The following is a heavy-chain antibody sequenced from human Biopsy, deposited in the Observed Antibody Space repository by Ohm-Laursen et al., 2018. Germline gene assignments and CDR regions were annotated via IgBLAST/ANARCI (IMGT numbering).Heavy chain of an antibody. D-gene: IGHD6-19*01. Sequence: ASVKVSCKASGYTFTSYGISWVRQAPGQGLEWMGWISAYNGNTNYAQKLQGRVTMTTDTSTSTAYMELGSLRSDDTAVYYCAREYSSGWYEGLAFDYWGQGTLVTVSS. J-gene: IGHJ4*02. CDR3: AREYSSGWYEGLAFDY. CDR1: GYTFTSYG. CDR2: ISAYNGNT. V-gene: IGHV1-18*01.